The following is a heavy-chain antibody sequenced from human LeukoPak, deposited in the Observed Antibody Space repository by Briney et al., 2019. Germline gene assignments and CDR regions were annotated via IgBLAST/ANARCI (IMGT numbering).Heavy chain of an antibody. CDR1: GYTFTSYG. Sequence: GASVKVSCKASGYTFTSYGISWVRQAPGQGLEWMGWISAYNGNTNYAQKLQGRVTMTTDTSTSTAYMELSRLRSDDTAVYYCARDLNPRYDSSGYYTGYDDYWGQGTLVTVSS. J-gene: IGHJ4*02. CDR3: ARDLNPRYDSSGYYTGYDDY. CDR2: ISAYNGNT. D-gene: IGHD3-22*01. V-gene: IGHV1-18*01.